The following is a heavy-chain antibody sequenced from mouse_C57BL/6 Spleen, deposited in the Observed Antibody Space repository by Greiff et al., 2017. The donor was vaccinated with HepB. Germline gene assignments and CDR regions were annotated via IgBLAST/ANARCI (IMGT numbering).Heavy chain of an antibody. CDR3: ARDSGSRDYYAMDY. V-gene: IGHV1-82*01. CDR2: IYPGDGDT. Sequence: VQLQQSGPELVKPGASVKISCKASGYAFSSSWMNWVKQRPGKGLEWIGRIYPGDGDTNYNGKFKGKATLTADKSSSTAYMQLSSLTSEDSAVYFCARDSGSRDYYAMDYWGQGTSVTVSS. J-gene: IGHJ4*01. D-gene: IGHD1-1*01. CDR1: GYAFSSSW.